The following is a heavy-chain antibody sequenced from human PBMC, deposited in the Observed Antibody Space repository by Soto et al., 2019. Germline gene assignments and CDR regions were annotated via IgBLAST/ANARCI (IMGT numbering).Heavy chain of an antibody. V-gene: IGHV3-48*02. D-gene: IGHD3-3*01. CDR1: GFTFSSYS. CDR2: ISSSSSTI. J-gene: IGHJ5*02. Sequence: EVQLVESGGGLVQPGGSLRLSCAASGFTFSSYSMNWVRQAPGKGLEWISYISSSSSTIYYADSVKGRFTISRDNAKNSLYLQMNSLRDEDTAVYSCARTPPWSAYLIWFDPWGQGTLVTVSS. CDR3: ARTPPWSAYLIWFDP.